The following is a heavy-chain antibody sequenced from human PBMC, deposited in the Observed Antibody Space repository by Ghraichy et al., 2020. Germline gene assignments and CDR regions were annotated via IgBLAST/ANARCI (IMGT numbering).Heavy chain of an antibody. V-gene: IGHV4-59*01. CDR2: VFYIGSS. J-gene: IGHJ6*02. Sequence: LNISCTVSGGSITSYFWSWIRQSPGKGLEWIGYVFYIGSSNYNPSLKSRVTISVDTPKNEFSLKLNSLTAAETAVYYCARADIVVVPTATRTKAFDYGMDVWGQGTTVTVSS. CDR1: GGSITSYF. D-gene: IGHD2-2*01. CDR3: ARADIVVVPTATRTKAFDYGMDV.